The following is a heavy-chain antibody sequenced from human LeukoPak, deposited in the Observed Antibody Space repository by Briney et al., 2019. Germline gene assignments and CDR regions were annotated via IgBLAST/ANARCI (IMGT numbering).Heavy chain of an antibody. V-gene: IGHV1-69*04. CDR2: IIPILGIA. J-gene: IGHJ6*02. CDR3: ARTRGHILTGYTPDYYYYGMDL. CDR1: GGTFSSYA. Sequence: ASVKVSCKASGGTFSSYAISWVRQAPGQGLEWMGRIIPILGIANYAQKFQGRVTITADKSTSTAYMELSSLRSEDTAVYYCARTRGHILTGYTPDYYYYGMDLWGQRTTVTVPS. D-gene: IGHD3-9*01.